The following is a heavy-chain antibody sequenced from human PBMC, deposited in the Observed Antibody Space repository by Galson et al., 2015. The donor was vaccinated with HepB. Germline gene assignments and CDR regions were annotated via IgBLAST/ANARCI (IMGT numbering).Heavy chain of an antibody. V-gene: IGHV3-23*01. D-gene: IGHD3-22*01. CDR3: AKGGGAITMIVVI. J-gene: IGHJ4*02. CDR2: ISGSGGGT. CDR1: GFTFSSYA. Sequence: SLRLSCAASGFTFSSYAMSWVRQAPGKGLEWVSVISGSGGGTYYADSVKGRFTISRDNSKNTLYLQMNSLRAEDTAVYYCAKGGGAITMIVVIWGQGTLVTASS.